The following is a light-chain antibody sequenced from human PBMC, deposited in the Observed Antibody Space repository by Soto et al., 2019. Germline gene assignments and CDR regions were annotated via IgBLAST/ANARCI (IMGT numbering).Light chain of an antibody. Sequence: QSVLTQPPSLSATPGQRVNISCSGSFSNIGDNAVNWYQQLPGAAPKLLIYLNDQRPSGVPDRFSGSKSGTSAFLAISGLKSEDEADYYCAAWDDSLNALCGTGTKLTVL. CDR3: AAWDDSLNAL. CDR1: FSNIGDNA. CDR2: LND. J-gene: IGLJ1*01. V-gene: IGLV1-44*01.